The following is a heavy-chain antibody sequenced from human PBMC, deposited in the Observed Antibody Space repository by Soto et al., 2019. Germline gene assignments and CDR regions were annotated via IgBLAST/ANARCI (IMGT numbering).Heavy chain of an antibody. CDR3: ARAEWELLGFDY. J-gene: IGHJ4*02. CDR2: INAGNGNT. Sequence: SVKVSCKASGYTFTSYAMHWVRQAPGQRLEWMGWINAGNGNTKYSQKFQGRVTITRDTSASTAYMELSSLRSEDTAVYYCARAEWELLGFDYWGQGTLVTVSS. D-gene: IGHD1-26*01. V-gene: IGHV1-3*01. CDR1: GYTFTSYA.